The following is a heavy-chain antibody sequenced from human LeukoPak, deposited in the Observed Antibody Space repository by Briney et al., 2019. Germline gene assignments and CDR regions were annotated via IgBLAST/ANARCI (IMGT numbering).Heavy chain of an antibody. J-gene: IGHJ4*02. Sequence: GGSLRLSCAASGFTFSSYEMNWVRQAPGKGLEWVSYISSSGSTIYYADSVKGRFTISRDNAKNSLYLQMNSLRAEDTALYYCAKNQGQWLVPVDYWGQGTLVTVSS. CDR3: AKNQGQWLVPVDY. CDR2: ISSSGSTI. V-gene: IGHV3-48*03. CDR1: GFTFSSYE. D-gene: IGHD6-19*01.